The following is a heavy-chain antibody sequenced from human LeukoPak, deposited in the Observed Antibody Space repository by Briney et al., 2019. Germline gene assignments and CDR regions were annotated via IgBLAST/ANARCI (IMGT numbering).Heavy chain of an antibody. CDR2: INWNGRST. J-gene: IGHJ4*02. V-gene: IGHV3-20*04. CDR1: GFTFDDYG. Sequence: GGSLRLSCAASGFTFDDYGMSWVRHAPGKGLEWVSGINWNGRSTGYADSVKGRFTISRDNAKNSLYLQMNSLRAEDTAFYYCARGGITIFGGIIYQDYWGQGTLVTVSS. D-gene: IGHD3-3*01. CDR3: ARGGITIFGGIIYQDY.